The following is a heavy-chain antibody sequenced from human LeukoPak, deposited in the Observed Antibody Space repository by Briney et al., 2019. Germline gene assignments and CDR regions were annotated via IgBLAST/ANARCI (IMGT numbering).Heavy chain of an antibody. V-gene: IGHV1-8*01. J-gene: IGHJ4*02. CDR3: ARGRGQTYYYDSSGYYLSY. CDR2: LNPNSGNT. D-gene: IGHD3-22*01. CDR1: GYTFTSYD. Sequence: ASVKVSCKASGYTFTSYDINWVRQATGQGLEWMGWLNPNSGNTGYAQKFQGRVTMTRNTSISTAYMELSSLRSEDTAVYYCARGRGQTYYYDSSGYYLSYWGQGTLVTVSS.